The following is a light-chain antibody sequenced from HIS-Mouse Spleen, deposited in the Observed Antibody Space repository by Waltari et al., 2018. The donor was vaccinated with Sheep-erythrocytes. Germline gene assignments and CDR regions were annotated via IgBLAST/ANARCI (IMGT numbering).Light chain of an antibody. CDR1: SSAVGGYND. CDR2: EVS. V-gene: IGLV2-8*01. CDR3: SSYAGSNNWV. J-gene: IGLJ3*02. Sequence: QAALTQPPSASGSPGQSVTISCPGTSSAVGGYNDVSWNQHHPGKAPKLMIYEVSKRPSGVPDRFSGSKSGNTASLTVSGLQAEDEADYYCSSYAGSNNWVFGGGTKLTVL.